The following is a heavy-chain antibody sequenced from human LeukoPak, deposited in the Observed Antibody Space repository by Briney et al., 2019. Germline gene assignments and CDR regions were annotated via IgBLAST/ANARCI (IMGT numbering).Heavy chain of an antibody. J-gene: IGHJ4*02. CDR1: GFAFSSDS. CDR3: ARGAYYYED. CDR2: ISSSSSTI. V-gene: IGHV3-48*01. Sequence: GGSLRLSCAASGFAFSSDSMNWVRQAPGKGLEWVSYISSSSSTIYYADSVKGRFTISRDNAKNSLYLQMNSLRAEDTAVYYCARGAYYYEDWGQGTLVTVSP. D-gene: IGHD3-22*01.